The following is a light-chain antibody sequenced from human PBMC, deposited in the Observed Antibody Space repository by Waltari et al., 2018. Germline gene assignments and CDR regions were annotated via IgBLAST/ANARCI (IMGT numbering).Light chain of an antibody. Sequence: QSVLTQPPSVPGAPGQRVTISGTGSSSNIGEGSDVHWYQHLPGPAPKLLIYGNSNRPSGVPDRFSGSKSGTSASLAITGLQAEDEADYYCQSYDSSLSVVFGGGTKLTVL. CDR1: SSNIGEGSD. CDR3: QSYDSSLSVV. J-gene: IGLJ2*01. CDR2: GNS. V-gene: IGLV1-40*01.